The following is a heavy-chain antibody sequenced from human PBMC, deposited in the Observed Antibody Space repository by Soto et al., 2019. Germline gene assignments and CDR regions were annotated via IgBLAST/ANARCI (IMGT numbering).Heavy chain of an antibody. V-gene: IGHV4-30-4*01. CDR1: GASISSSDHY. Sequence: QVQLQESGPGLVKPSQTLSLTCTVSGASISSSDHYWAWIRQPPGRGLEWIGHIYDTGTTYYNSSLMSRLSISVDTSRNQFSLRLNSVTAADTAVYFCARSLDYYYHYGLDVWGQGTTVIVSS. CDR3: ARSLDYYYHYGLDV. J-gene: IGHJ6*02. CDR2: IYDTGTT.